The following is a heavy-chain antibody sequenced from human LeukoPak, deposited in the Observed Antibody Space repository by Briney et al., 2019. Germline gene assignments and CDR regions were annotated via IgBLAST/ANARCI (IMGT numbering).Heavy chain of an antibody. CDR2: IYYSGST. J-gene: IGHJ4*02. CDR3: ARHLHYCSSTSCYLGYFDY. V-gene: IGHV4-59*01. D-gene: IGHD2-2*01. CDR1: GGSISSYY. Sequence: SETLSLTCTVSGGSISSYYWSWIRQPPGKGLEWIGYIYYSGSTNYNPSLKRRVTISVDTSKNQFSLKLSSVTAADTAVYYCARHLHYCSSTSCYLGYFDYWGQGTLVTVSS.